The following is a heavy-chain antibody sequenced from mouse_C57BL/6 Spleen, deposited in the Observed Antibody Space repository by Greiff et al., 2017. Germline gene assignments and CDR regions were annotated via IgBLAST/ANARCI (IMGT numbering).Heavy chain of an antibody. D-gene: IGHD1-1*01. V-gene: IGHV1-55*01. Sequence: QVQLQQPGAELVKPGASVKMSCKASGYTFTSYWITWVKQRPGQGLEWIGDIYPGSGSTNYNDKFKSKATLAVDTSYSTAYMQLSSLTSENSAVYYCARTPHYYCSVYWYFDVWGTGTTVTVSS. J-gene: IGHJ1*03. CDR1: GYTFTSYW. CDR2: IYPGSGST. CDR3: ARTPHYYCSVYWYFDV.